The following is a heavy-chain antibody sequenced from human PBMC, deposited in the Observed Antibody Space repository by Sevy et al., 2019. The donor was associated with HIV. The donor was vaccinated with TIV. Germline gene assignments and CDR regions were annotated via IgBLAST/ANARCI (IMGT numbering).Heavy chain of an antibody. CDR3: AIDAGYSTVGYPGY. V-gene: IGHV3-30*03. CDR1: GFSFSTHA. D-gene: IGHD5-18*01. Sequence: GGSLRLSCAASGFSFSTHAMHWVRQAPGKGLEWVAVISFDGSDKYYTDSVKGRFTISRDDSKNTLLLQVSSLRAEDTAVDYCAIDAGYSTVGYPGYWGQGTLVTVSS. CDR2: ISFDGSDK. J-gene: IGHJ4*02.